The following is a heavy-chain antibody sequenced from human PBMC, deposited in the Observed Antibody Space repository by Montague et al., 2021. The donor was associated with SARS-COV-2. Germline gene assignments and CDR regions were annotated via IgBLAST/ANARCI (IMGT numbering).Heavy chain of an antibody. J-gene: IGHJ3*02. D-gene: IGHD4-17*01. V-gene: IGHV2-70*11. CDR2: IDWXXXK. CDR1: GFSLSTSGMC. Sequence: PALMKPTQTLTLTCTFSGFSLSTSGMCVSWIRQPPGKALEWLARIDWXXXKYYSTSLKTRLTISKDTSKNQVVLTMTNMDPVDTATYYCARIQATVNAFDIWGQGTMVTVSS. CDR3: ARIQATVNAFDI.